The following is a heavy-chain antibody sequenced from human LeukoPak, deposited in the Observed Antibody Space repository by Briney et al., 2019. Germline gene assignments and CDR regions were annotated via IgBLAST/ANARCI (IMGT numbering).Heavy chain of an antibody. V-gene: IGHV4-34*01. D-gene: IGHD1-26*01. CDR1: GGSFSGYY. J-gene: IGHJ4*02. CDR3: ARDQWELPEPFDY. CDR2: INHSGRT. Sequence: SETLSLTCAVYGGSFSGYYWSCIRQPPGKGLEWIGEINHSGRTNYNPSLKSRVTISVDTSKNQFSLKLSSVTAADTAVYYCARDQWELPEPFDYWGQGTLVTVSS.